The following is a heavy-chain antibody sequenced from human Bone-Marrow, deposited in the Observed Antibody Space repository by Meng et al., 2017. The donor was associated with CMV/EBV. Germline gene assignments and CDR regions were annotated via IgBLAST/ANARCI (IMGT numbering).Heavy chain of an antibody. CDR2: ISYDGSNK. J-gene: IGHJ3*02. V-gene: IGHV3-30-3*01. CDR1: GFTFSSYA. CDR3: ARDPVYCGSGNDAFDI. Sequence: GESLKISCAASGFTFSSYAMHWVRQAPGKGLEWVAVISYDGSNKYYADSVKGRFTISRDNSKNTLYLQMNSLRAEDTAVYYCARDPVYCGSGNDAFDIWGQGTMVTVSS. D-gene: IGHD3-10*01.